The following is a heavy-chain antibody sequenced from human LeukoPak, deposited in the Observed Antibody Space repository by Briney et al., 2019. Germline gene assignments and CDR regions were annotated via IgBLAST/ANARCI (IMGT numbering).Heavy chain of an antibody. CDR3: AKGDSGYYYDSSGYLNWFDP. D-gene: IGHD3-22*01. CDR2: ISGSGGST. Sequence: GSLRLSCAASGFTFSRYWMSWVRQAPGKGLEWVSVISGSGGSTYYVDSVKGRFTISRDNSKNTLSLQMNSLRAEDTAVYYCAKGDSGYYYDSSGYLNWFDPWGQGTLVTVSS. J-gene: IGHJ5*02. V-gene: IGHV3-23*01. CDR1: GFTFSRYW.